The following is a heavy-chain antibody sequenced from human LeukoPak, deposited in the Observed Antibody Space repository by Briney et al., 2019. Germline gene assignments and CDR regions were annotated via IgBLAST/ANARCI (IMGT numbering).Heavy chain of an antibody. CDR2: IRYDGSNK. CDR1: GFTFSSYS. V-gene: IGHV3-30*02. J-gene: IGHJ3*02. CDR3: ARDSDLVVVVRKYDAFDI. D-gene: IGHD3-22*01. Sequence: PGGSLRLSCAASGFTFSSYSMHWVRQAPGKGLEWVAFIRYDGSNKYYADSVKGRFTISRDNAKNSLYLQMNSLRAEDTAVYYCARDSDLVVVVRKYDAFDIWGQGTMVTVSS.